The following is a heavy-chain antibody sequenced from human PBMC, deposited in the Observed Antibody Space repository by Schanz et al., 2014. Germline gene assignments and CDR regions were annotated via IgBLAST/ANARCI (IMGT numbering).Heavy chain of an antibody. CDR3: AREQTIFGVTYTDAYDV. CDR1: GFSFSDHA. CDR2: IKHDGSVK. V-gene: IGHV3-7*03. J-gene: IGHJ3*01. D-gene: IGHD3-3*01. Sequence: VHLLESGGGLVEPGGSLRLSCAASGFSFSDHAMDWVRQAAGKGLEWVANIKHDGSVKDYVDSVEGRFTISRDNAKNSLYLQMKSLRVDDTAVYYCAREQTIFGVTYTDAYDVWGRGTMVTVSS.